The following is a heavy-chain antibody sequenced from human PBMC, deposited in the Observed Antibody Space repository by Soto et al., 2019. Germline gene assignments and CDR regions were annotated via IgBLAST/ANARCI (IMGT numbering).Heavy chain of an antibody. Sequence: SVKVSCKASGFTFTSSAVQRVRQARGQRLEWIGWIVVGSGNTNYAQKFQERVTITRDMSTSTAYMELSSLRSEDTAVYYCAARAEESYSSPKYYYYGMDVWGQGTTVTVSS. J-gene: IGHJ6*02. D-gene: IGHD3-16*02. CDR2: IVVGSGNT. CDR1: GFTFTSSA. V-gene: IGHV1-58*01. CDR3: AARAEESYSSPKYYYYGMDV.